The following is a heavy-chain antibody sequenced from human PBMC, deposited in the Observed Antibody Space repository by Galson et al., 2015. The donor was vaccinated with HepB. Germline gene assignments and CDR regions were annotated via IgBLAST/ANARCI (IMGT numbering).Heavy chain of an antibody. CDR1: TFNFSSYS. V-gene: IGHV3-64*02. CDR3: VRGMLRGGPRN. J-gene: IGHJ4*02. CDR2: IHSGGGGT. Sequence: SLRLSCAGSTFNFSSYSMHWVRQAAGKGLEYVAGIHSGGGGTFHAEGVKGRFSISRDNSKEIMYLQMGSLRSEDTAVYYCVRGMLRGGPRNWSQGTLVTVSS. D-gene: IGHD3-10*01.